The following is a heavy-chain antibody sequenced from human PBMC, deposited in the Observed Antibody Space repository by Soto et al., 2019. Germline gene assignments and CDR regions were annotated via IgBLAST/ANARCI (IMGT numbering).Heavy chain of an antibody. Sequence: QVQLVQSGAEVKKPGASVKVSCKVSGYTLTELSMHWVRQAPGKGLEWMGGFDPEDGETIHAQKFEGRVSINEHTSTATASMELRSLRSEHRAVYYCEPDIAKSSTRWNWGWFDPWGQGALVPVSS. D-gene: IGHD2-2*01. CDR2: FDPEDGET. CDR1: GYTLTELS. CDR3: EPDIAKSSTRWNWGWFDP. J-gene: IGHJ5*02. V-gene: IGHV1-24*01.